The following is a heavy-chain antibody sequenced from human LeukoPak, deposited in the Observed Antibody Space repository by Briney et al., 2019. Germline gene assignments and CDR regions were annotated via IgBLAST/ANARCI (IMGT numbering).Heavy chain of an antibody. J-gene: IGHJ5*02. Sequence: GASVKVSCKASGYTFTDYYMQWMRQAPGQGLEWMGWINPNGGGKGYAQKFQGRVTMTRDTSINTAYMELFSLRSDDTAVYYCATIPSVGGYWFDPWGQGTLVTVSS. V-gene: IGHV1-2*02. D-gene: IGHD1-26*01. CDR1: GYTFTDYY. CDR3: ATIPSVGGYWFDP. CDR2: INPNGGGK.